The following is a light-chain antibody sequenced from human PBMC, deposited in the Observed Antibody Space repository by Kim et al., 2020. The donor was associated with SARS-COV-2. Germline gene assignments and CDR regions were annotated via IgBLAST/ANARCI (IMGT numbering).Light chain of an antibody. CDR3: QACVSRPAV. CDR2: QDS. Sequence: SYELTQPPSVSVSPGQTASITCSGDKLGDKYACWYQQKPGQSPVLVIYQDSKRPSGIPERFSGSNSGNTATLTISGTQAMDEADYCCQACVSRPAVFGTG. CDR1: KLGDKY. V-gene: IGLV3-1*01. J-gene: IGLJ1*01.